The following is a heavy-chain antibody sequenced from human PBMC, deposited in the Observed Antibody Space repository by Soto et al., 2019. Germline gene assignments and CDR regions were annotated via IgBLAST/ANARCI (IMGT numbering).Heavy chain of an antibody. CDR2: ISGSGFKK. V-gene: IGHV3-20*04. Sequence: GGSLRLSCAASGFIFENFGMSWVRQAPGKGLEWISSISGSGFKKDYADSVKGRFAISRDNAKNSLYLQMDSLRAEDTAVYYCARAGHYDTSSYWAEDFWGQGTLVTVSS. J-gene: IGHJ4*02. CDR3: ARAGHYDTSSYWAEDF. D-gene: IGHD3-22*01. CDR1: GFIFENFG.